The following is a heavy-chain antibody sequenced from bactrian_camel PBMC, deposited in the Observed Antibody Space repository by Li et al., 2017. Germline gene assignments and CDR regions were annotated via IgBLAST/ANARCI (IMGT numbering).Heavy chain of an antibody. V-gene: IGHV3S53*01. CDR3: ARSFSMLDNY. CDR2: IDAHHKT. CDR1: PGVEIAAS. J-gene: IGHJ4*01. D-gene: IGHD6*01. Sequence: VQLVESGGGSALPGGSLQLTCALSPGVEIAASMAWFRQKPGKEREGVAAIDAHHKTTYADSVKGRSTASQDNAKNTLYLQMNSLKPEDTAMYYCARSFSMLDNYWGQGTQVTVS.